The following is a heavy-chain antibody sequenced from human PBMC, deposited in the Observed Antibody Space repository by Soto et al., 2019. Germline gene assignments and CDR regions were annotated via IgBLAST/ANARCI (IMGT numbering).Heavy chain of an antibody. Sequence: QITLKESGPTLVKPTQTLTLTCTFSGFSLSTNGVGVGWIRQPPGKALEWLALIYWDADKRYSPSLKSRLTITNDTSNNKVVITMTNMHPVDTATYYWAHNQVNDYGSSGLSTFDYWGKGTLVTVSS. CDR1: GFSLSTNGVG. D-gene: IGHD3-22*01. V-gene: IGHV2-5*02. CDR2: IYWDADK. J-gene: IGHJ4*02. CDR3: AHNQVNDYGSSGLSTFDY.